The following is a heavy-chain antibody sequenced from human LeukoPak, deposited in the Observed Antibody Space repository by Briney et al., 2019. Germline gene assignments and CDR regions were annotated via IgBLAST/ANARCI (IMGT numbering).Heavy chain of an antibody. CDR1: GYTFTSYA. V-gene: IGHV1-3*01. CDR2: INAGNGNT. J-gene: IGHJ6*02. Sequence: GASVKVSCKASGYTFTSYAMHWVRQAPGQRLERMGWINAGNGNTKYSQKFQGRVTITRDTSASTAYMELSSLRSEDTAVYYCASYSSSWLSPGYGMDVWGQGTTVTVSS. CDR3: ASYSSSWLSPGYGMDV. D-gene: IGHD6-13*01.